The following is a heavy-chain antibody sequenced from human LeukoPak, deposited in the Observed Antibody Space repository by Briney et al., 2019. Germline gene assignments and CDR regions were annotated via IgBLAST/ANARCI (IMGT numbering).Heavy chain of an antibody. D-gene: IGHD6-19*01. Sequence: SETLSLTCTVSSGSISSDAYYWSWIRQPPGKGLEWIGCIYHGGSTYYNPSLKSRVTISVDTSKNQFPLKLNSVTAADTAVYYCARGWIAVAGFDYWGQGTLVTVSS. V-gene: IGHV4-30-2*01. J-gene: IGHJ4*02. CDR2: IYHGGST. CDR3: ARGWIAVAGFDY. CDR1: SGSISSDAYY.